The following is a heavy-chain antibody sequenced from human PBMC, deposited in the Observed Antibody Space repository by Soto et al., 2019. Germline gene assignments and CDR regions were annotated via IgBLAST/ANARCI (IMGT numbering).Heavy chain of an antibody. D-gene: IGHD6-13*01. V-gene: IGHV4-34*01. CDR3: ARGPAAVDY. CDR2: INHSGST. CDR1: GGSFIGYY. J-gene: IGHJ4*02. Sequence: PAETLSLTCAVYGGSFIGYYWSWIRQPPGKGLEWIGEINHSGSTNYNPSLKSRVTISVDTSKNQFSLKLSSVTAADTAVYYCARGPAAVDYWGQGTLVTVSS.